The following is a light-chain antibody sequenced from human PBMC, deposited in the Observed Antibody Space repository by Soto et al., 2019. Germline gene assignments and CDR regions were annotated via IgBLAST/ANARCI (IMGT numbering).Light chain of an antibody. CDR3: SSYRSSTAPYYV. Sequence: QSVLTQPASVSGSPGQSITISCTGTSSDVGGYNYVSWYQQHSGKAPKLMISEVSNRPSGVSDRFSGSKSGNTASLTISGLQAEDEGDYYCSSYRSSTAPYYVFGTGTKLTVL. CDR2: EVS. V-gene: IGLV2-14*01. J-gene: IGLJ1*01. CDR1: SSDVGGYNY.